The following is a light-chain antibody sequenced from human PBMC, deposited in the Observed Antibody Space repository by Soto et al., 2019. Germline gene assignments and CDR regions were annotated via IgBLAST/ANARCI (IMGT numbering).Light chain of an antibody. J-gene: IGKJ2*01. Sequence: EILMTQSPATLSVSPGERATLSCRASQNVTNNLAWYQQKAGQAPRLLIYGASTRATGIPARFSGSGSGTEFTLTISSLQSEDFGVYYCQQYNNWPPYTFGQGTKLEIK. V-gene: IGKV3-15*01. CDR1: QNVTNN. CDR3: QQYNNWPPYT. CDR2: GAS.